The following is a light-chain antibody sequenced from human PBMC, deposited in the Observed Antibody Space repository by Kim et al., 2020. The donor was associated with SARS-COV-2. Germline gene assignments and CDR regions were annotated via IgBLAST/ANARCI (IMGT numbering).Light chain of an antibody. CDR3: QAWDSSTVV. CDR1: KLGDKY. J-gene: IGLJ2*01. CDR2: QDS. V-gene: IGLV3-1*01. Sequence: VAQGQQASITCSGDKLGDKYACWYQQKPGQSPVLVIYQDSKRPSGIPERFSGSNSGNTATLTISGTQAMDEADYYCQAWDSSTVVFGGGTQLTVL.